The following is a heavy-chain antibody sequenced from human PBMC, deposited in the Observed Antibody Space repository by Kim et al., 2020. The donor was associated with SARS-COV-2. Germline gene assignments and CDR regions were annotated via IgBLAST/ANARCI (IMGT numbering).Heavy chain of an antibody. D-gene: IGHD4-4*01. CDR1: GGSISSYY. CDR2: IYYSGST. V-gene: IGHV4-59*08. CDR3: ARQMTTVTPYYYYYMDV. J-gene: IGHJ6*03. Sequence: SETLSLTCTVSGGSISSYYWSWIRQPPGKGLEWIGYIYYSGSTNYNPSLKSRVTISVDTSKNQFSLKLSSVTAADTAVYYCARQMTTVTPYYYYYMDVWGKGTTVTVSS.